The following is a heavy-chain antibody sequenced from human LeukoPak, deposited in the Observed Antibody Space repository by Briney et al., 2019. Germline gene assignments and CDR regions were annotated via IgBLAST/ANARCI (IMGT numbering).Heavy chain of an antibody. Sequence: GGSLRLSCAASGFTFSRFGIHWVRQAPGKGLEWVALISHDGSNQYYGASVKGRFTISRDNSKNALYLQMDSLRVEDTAVYYCAKPMDSSGYGHFGYWGQGTLVTVSS. J-gene: IGHJ4*02. V-gene: IGHV3-30*18. CDR1: GFTFSRFG. CDR2: ISHDGSNQ. D-gene: IGHD3-22*01. CDR3: AKPMDSSGYGHFGY.